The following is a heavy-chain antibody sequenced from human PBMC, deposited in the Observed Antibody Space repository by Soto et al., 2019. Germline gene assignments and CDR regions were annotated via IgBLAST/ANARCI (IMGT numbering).Heavy chain of an antibody. CDR3: ATRMYYNFWSGYSFFDY. J-gene: IGHJ4*02. Sequence: ASVKVSCKASGGTFSSYAISWVRQAPGQGLEWMGGIIPIFGTANYAQKFQGRVTITADKSTSTAYMELSSLRSEDTAVYYFATRMYYNFWSGYSFFDYWGQGTLVTVSS. CDR2: IIPIFGTA. CDR1: GGTFSSYA. D-gene: IGHD3-3*01. V-gene: IGHV1-69*06.